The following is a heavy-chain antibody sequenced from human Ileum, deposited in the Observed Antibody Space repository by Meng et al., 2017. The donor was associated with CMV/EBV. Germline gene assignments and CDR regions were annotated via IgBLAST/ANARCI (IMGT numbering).Heavy chain of an antibody. Sequence: GEALKISCAASGFAFNSYWKHWVRQAPGKGLVWVAGINSDGSTTVLADSVKGRFTISRDNSRNTLYLQMDHLRGEDTAVYYCFGKSSGWFDYWGQGTLVTVSS. CDR2: INSDGSTT. CDR3: FGKSSGWFDY. CDR1: GFAFNSYW. V-gene: IGHV3-74*03. D-gene: IGHD3-10*01. J-gene: IGHJ4*02.